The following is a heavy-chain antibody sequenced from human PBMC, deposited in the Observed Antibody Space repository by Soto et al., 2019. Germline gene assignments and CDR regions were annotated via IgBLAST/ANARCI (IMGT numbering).Heavy chain of an antibody. D-gene: IGHD3-22*01. CDR2: IYYSGST. V-gene: IGHV4-59*01. CDR1: GGSISSYY. CDR3: ARVYYDSSGYRPDY. J-gene: IGHJ4*02. Sequence: QVQLQESGPGLVKPSETLSLTCTVSGGSISSYYWSWIRQPPGKGLEWIGYIYYSGSTNYNPSLKSRVTISVDTSKNQFSLKLSSVTAADTAVYYCARVYYDSSGYRPDYWGQGTLVTVSS.